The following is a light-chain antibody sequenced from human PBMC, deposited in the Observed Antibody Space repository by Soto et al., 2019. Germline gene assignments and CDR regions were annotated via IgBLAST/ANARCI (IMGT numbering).Light chain of an antibody. CDR1: SGHSNYV. V-gene: IGLV4-69*01. Sequence: QAVVTQSPSASASLGASVKRTCTLSSGHSNYVIAWHQQQPEKGPRYLMKLNSDGSHSKGDGIPDRFSGSSSGAERYLTITSLQSEDEADYYCQTWDTGIRVFGGGTKLTVL. CDR3: QTWDTGIRV. J-gene: IGLJ2*01. CDR2: LNSDGSH.